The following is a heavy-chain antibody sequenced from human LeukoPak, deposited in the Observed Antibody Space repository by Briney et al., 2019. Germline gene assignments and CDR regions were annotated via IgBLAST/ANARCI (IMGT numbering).Heavy chain of an antibody. CDR3: ARGEGLYDILTGYLSLVPYYFDY. V-gene: IGHV3-21*01. D-gene: IGHD3-9*01. Sequence: GGSLRLSCAASGFTFSSYSMNWVRQAPGKGLEWVSSISSSSSYIYYADSVKGRFTISRDNAKNSLYLQMNSLRAEDTAVYYCARGEGLYDILTGYLSLVPYYFDYWGQGTLVTVSS. CDR2: ISSSSSYI. CDR1: GFTFSSYS. J-gene: IGHJ4*02.